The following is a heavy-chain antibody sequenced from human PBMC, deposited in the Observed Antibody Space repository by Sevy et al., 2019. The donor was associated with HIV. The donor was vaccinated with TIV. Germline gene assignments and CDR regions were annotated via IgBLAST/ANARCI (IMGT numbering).Heavy chain of an antibody. CDR1: GFDFSTYD. D-gene: IGHD3-22*01. V-gene: IGHV3-33*03. CDR3: AKRERSYYDSSGNYDAFDV. J-gene: IGHJ3*01. Sequence: GGSLRLSCAASGFDFSTYDMHWVRQAPGKGLEWVAFISFNGSDKWYGDSVKGRFTISRDNSKNNLYVQMNTLRDEDTAVYYCAKRERSYYDSSGNYDAFDVWGQGTLVTVSS. CDR2: ISFNGSDK.